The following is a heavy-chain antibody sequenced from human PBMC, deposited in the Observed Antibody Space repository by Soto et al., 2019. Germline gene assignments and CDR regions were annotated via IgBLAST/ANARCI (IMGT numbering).Heavy chain of an antibody. J-gene: IGHJ4*02. CDR3: ARQVWSSSTPRGPYDY. D-gene: IGHD6-13*01. CDR2: ISSSSSTI. V-gene: IGHV3-48*01. CDR1: GFTFSSYS. Sequence: PGGSLRLSCAASGFTFSSYSMNWVRQAPGKGLEWVSYISSSSSTIYYADSVKGRFTISRDNAKNSLYLQMNSLRAEDTAVYYCARQVWSSSTPRGPYDYWGQGTLVTVSS.